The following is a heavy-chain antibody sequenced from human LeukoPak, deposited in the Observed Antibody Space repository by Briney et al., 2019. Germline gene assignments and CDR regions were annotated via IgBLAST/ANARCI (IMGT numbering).Heavy chain of an antibody. J-gene: IGHJ4*02. Sequence: ASVKVSCKASGYTFTNYAMNWVRQAPGQGLQWMGWINTKTGNPTYAQGFTGRFVFSLDTPVSTAYLQISSLKAEDTAVYYCARDLDVIAVAGRGFDYWGQGTLVTVSS. CDR1: GYTFTNYA. CDR3: ARDLDVIAVAGRGFDY. V-gene: IGHV7-4-1*02. D-gene: IGHD6-19*01. CDR2: INTKTGNP.